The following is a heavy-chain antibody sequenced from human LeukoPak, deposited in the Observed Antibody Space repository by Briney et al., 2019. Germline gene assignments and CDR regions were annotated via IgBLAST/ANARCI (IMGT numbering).Heavy chain of an antibody. D-gene: IGHD6-13*01. V-gene: IGHV4-59*08. CDR3: ARRVIEGSSWSDAFDI. CDR1: GGSISSYY. J-gene: IGHJ3*02. Sequence: SETLSLTCTVSGGSISSYYWSWIRQPPGKGLEWIGYIYYSGSTNYNPSLKSRVTISVDTSKNQFSLKLSSVTAADTAVYYCARRVIEGSSWSDAFDIWGQGTMVTVSS. CDR2: IYYSGST.